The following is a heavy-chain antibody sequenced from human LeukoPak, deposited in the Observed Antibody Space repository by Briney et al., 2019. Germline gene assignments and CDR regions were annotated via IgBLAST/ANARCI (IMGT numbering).Heavy chain of an antibody. J-gene: IGHJ4*02. CDR2: ISYDGSNK. CDR3: AKDLYSYGPDY. Sequence: GRSLRLSCAASGFTFSSYGMHWVRQAPGKGLEWVAVISYDGSNKYYADSVKGRFTISRDNSKNTLYLQMNSLRAEDTAAYYCAKDLYSYGPDYWGQGTLVTVSS. CDR1: GFTFSSYG. V-gene: IGHV3-30*18. D-gene: IGHD5-18*01.